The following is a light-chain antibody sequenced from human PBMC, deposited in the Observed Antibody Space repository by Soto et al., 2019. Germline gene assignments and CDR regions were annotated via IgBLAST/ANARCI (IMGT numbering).Light chain of an antibody. Sequence: DIQTIQSPFSPSPSVRHRVTINCRASQSISSWLAWYQQKPGKAPKLLSYAASSLQSGVPSRCSGSGSGTDFTLTISSLQPEDFATYYCQQANSFPITFGQGTRLEI. J-gene: IGKJ5*01. V-gene: IGKV1-12*01. CDR1: QSISSW. CDR2: AAS. CDR3: QQANSFPIT.